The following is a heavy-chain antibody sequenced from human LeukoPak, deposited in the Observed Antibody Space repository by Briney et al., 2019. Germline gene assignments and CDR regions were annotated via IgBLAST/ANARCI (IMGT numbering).Heavy chain of an antibody. Sequence: GGSLRLSCAASEFTFSRYWMSWVRQAPGKGLEWVANIKQAGSEKNYVDSVKGRFTVSRDDAKNTLYLQVNNLRAEDTAVYYCARGPSSNWSGLDFWGQGTLLTVSS. CDR2: IKQAGSEK. CDR3: ARGPSSNWSGLDF. CDR1: EFTFSRYW. D-gene: IGHD6-13*01. J-gene: IGHJ4*02. V-gene: IGHV3-7*01.